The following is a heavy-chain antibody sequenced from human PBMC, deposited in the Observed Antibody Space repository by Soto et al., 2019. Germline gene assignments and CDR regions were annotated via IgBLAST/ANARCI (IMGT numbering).Heavy chain of an antibody. J-gene: IGHJ4*02. Sequence: GGSLRLSCTASGFTFGDYAMSWFRQAPGKGLEWVSAISSSGGSTYYADSVKGRFTISRDNSKNTLYLQMNSLRAEDTAVYYCAKDRRSSSWAPLDYWGQGTLVTVSS. D-gene: IGHD6-13*01. CDR3: AKDRRSSSWAPLDY. CDR1: GFTFGDYA. CDR2: ISSSGGST. V-gene: IGHV3-23*01.